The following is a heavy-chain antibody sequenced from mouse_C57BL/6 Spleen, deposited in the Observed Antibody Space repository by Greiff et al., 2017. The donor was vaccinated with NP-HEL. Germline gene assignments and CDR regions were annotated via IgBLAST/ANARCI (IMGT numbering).Heavy chain of an antibody. CDR2: IYPGDGDT. CDR3: ASSYWADY. CDR1: GYAFSSYW. Sequence: QVQLQQSGAELVKPGASVKISCKASGYAFSSYWMNWVKQRPGKGLEWIGQIYPGDGDTNYNGKFKGKATLTADNPSSTAYMQLSSQTSEDSAVYFCASSYWADYWGQGTSLTVSS. J-gene: IGHJ2*02. V-gene: IGHV1-80*01. D-gene: IGHD4-1*01.